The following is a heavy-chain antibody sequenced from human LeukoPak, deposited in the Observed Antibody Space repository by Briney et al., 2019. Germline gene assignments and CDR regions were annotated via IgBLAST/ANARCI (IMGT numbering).Heavy chain of an antibody. J-gene: IGHJ4*02. D-gene: IGHD2-8*01. CDR2: INFDGSST. CDR1: GFTFSSHW. Sequence: PGGSLRLSCAASGFTFSSHWMHWVRQAPGKGLVWVSRINFDGSSTSYADSVKGRFTISRDNSKNTLYLQMNSLRAEDTAVYYCAKEGGTNGVSYYFDYWGQGTLVTVSS. V-gene: IGHV3-74*01. CDR3: AKEGGTNGVSYYFDY.